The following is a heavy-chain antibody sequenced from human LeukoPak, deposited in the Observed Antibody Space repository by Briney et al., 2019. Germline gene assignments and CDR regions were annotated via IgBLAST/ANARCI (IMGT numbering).Heavy chain of an antibody. CDR3: ARESAIAAALDY. D-gene: IGHD6-13*01. CDR1: GYTFTGYY. CDR2: INPNSGGT. V-gene: IGHV1-2*02. J-gene: IGHJ4*02. Sequence: ASVKVSCKASGYTFTGYYMHWVRPAPGQGLEWMGWINPNSGGTNYAQKFQGRVTMTRDTSISTAYMELSRLRSDDTAVYYCARESAIAAALDYWGQGTLVTVSS.